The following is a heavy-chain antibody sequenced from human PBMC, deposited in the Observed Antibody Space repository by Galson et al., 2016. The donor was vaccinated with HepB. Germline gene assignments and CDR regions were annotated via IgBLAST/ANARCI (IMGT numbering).Heavy chain of an antibody. CDR2: ISYDGSNE. V-gene: IGHV3-30-3*01. D-gene: IGHD3-16*02. J-gene: IGHJ6*02. Sequence: SLRLSCAASGFTFSSYAMHWVRQAPGKGLEWVAVISYDGSNEYSTDFVKGRFIISRDNSKNTLYLQMNSLRAEDTAVYYCVRPEGVQLSSPHYYYYYGMDVWGQGTTVTVSS. CDR1: GFTFSSYA. CDR3: VRPEGVQLSSPHYYYYYGMDV.